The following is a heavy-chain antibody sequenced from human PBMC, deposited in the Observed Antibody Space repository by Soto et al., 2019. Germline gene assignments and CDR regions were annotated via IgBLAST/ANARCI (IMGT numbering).Heavy chain of an antibody. J-gene: IGHJ6*02. V-gene: IGHV5-51*01. D-gene: IGHD3-3*01. CDR1: GYIFTTYW. CDR2: IFPGDAET. Sequence: PGESLKISCKGSGYIFTTYWIAWVRQMPGKGLEWMGSIFPGDAETRFSPSFQGLVTISADKSINTAYLQWSSLRTSDTAMYYCARVPAGFLEGAGGMDVWGQGTTVTVSS. CDR3: ARVPAGFLEGAGGMDV.